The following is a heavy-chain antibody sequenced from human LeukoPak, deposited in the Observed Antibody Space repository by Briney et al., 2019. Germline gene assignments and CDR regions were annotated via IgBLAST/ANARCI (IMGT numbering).Heavy chain of an antibody. Sequence: PSETLSLTCTVSGGSITSYYWTYIRQPAGKGLEWIGRIHTSGITNYNPSLKSRVTMSLDTSKNQFSLNLSSVTAADTATYYCAREFSGTTVAARVFDSWGQGTLVTVSS. D-gene: IGHD6-6*01. CDR1: GGSITSYY. V-gene: IGHV4-4*07. CDR3: AREFSGTTVAARVFDS. J-gene: IGHJ4*02. CDR2: IHTSGIT.